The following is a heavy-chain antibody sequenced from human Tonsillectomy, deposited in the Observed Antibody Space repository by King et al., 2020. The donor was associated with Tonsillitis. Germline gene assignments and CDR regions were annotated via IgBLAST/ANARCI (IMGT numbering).Heavy chain of an antibody. D-gene: IGHD3-22*01. CDR2: ISYDGSNQ. V-gene: IGHV3-30*01. Sequence: VQLVESGGGVVQPGRSLRLSCAASGFTFSNYAMHWVRQAPGKGLEWVAVISYDGSNQYYAGSVKGRFTISRDNSKNTLYLQMNSLRAEDTAVYYCARDNYYDSSGYFDYYYYYMDVWGKGTTVTVSS. J-gene: IGHJ6*03. CDR3: ARDNYYDSSGYFDYYYYYMDV. CDR1: GFTFSNYA.